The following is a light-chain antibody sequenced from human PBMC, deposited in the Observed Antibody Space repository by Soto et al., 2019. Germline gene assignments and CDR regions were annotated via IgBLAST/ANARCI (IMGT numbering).Light chain of an antibody. CDR1: QGISNY. CDR2: AAS. CDR3: QKNNSATRA. Sequence: DIQMTQSPSSLSASVGDSVTITCRASQGISNYLAWYQQKTGKVPKLLIYAASTLQSGVPYRFSGSGSGTELTLTISSMQPEAVATYYCQKNNSATRALGQGTKVEIK. V-gene: IGKV1-27*01. J-gene: IGKJ1*01.